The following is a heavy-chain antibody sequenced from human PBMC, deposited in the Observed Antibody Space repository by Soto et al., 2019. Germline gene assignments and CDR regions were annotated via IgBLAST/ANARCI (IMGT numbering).Heavy chain of an antibody. CDR1: GGSFSGDY. CDR2: INHSGSA. D-gene: IGHD2-15*01. V-gene: IGHV4-34*01. Sequence: PSETLSLTCAVYGGSFSGDYWSWIRQPPGKGLEWVGEINHSGSANYNPALKSRVTISVATSKNQSSLKLSSVPAADTAVYYCARSQPRIGYCSGGSCYTAWSYYYGMDVWGQGTTVTVS. CDR3: ARSQPRIGYCSGGSCYTAWSYYYGMDV. J-gene: IGHJ6*02.